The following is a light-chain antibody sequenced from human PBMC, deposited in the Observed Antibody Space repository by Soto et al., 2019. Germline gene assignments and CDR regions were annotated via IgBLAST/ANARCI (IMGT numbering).Light chain of an antibody. Sequence: EIVLTQSPGTLSLSPGERATLSCRASQSINNHFLAWYQQKRSQAPRLLIYATSNRATGIPDRFSGSGSGTDFTLAISRLEPEDFAVYYCHHYGSPLNFGPGTKVHIK. J-gene: IGKJ3*01. CDR1: QSINNHF. V-gene: IGKV3-20*01. CDR3: HHYGSPLN. CDR2: ATS.